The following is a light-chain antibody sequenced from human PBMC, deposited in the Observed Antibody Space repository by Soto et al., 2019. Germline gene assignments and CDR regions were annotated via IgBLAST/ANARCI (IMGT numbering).Light chain of an antibody. CDR3: SSYAGSNNYV. J-gene: IGLJ1*01. Sequence: ALTQPPSASGSPGQSVTISCTGTSSDVGGYNYVSWYQQHPGKAPKLMIYEVSKRPSGVPERFSGSKSGNTASLTVSGLQAEDEADYYCSSYAGSNNYVFGTGTRSPS. CDR2: EVS. V-gene: IGLV2-8*01. CDR1: SSDVGGYNY.